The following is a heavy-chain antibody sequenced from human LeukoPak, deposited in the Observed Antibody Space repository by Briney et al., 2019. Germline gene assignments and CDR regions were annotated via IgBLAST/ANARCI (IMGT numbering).Heavy chain of an antibody. Sequence: SCKASGGTFSSYAMHWVRQAPGKGLEWVAVISYDGSNKYYADSVKGRFTISRDNSKNTLYLQMNSLRAEDTAVYYCARDNQVYGFDPWGQGTLVTVSS. D-gene: IGHD2-8*01. CDR1: GGTFSSYA. J-gene: IGHJ5*02. V-gene: IGHV3-30-3*01. CDR2: ISYDGSNK. CDR3: ARDNQVYGFDP.